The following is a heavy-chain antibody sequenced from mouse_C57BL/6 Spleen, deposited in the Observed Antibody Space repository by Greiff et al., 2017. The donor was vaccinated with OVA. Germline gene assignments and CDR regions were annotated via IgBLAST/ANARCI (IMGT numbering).Heavy chain of an antibody. CDR2: IYPGDGDT. CDR3: ASSILNWVYFDY. J-gene: IGHJ2*01. Sequence: VMLVESGPELVKPGASVKISCKASGYAFSSSWMNWVKQRPGKGLEWIGRIYPGDGDTNYNGKFKGKATLTADKSSSTDYMQRSSLASEDSAVCFCASSILNWVYFDYWGQGTTLTDSS. V-gene: IGHV1-82*01. CDR1: GYAFSSSW. D-gene: IGHD4-1*02.